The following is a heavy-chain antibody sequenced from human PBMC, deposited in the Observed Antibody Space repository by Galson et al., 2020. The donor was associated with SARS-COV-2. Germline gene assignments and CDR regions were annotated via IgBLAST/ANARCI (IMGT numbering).Heavy chain of an antibody. CDR1: GGSISSGSYY. Sequence: SETLSLTCTVSGGSISSGSYYWSWIRQPAGKGLEWIGRIYTSGSTNYNPSLKSRVTISVDTSKNQFSLKLSSVTAADTAVYYCARVPGKTGTTQNAFDIWGQGTMVTVSS. D-gene: IGHD1-1*01. CDR3: ARVPGKTGTTQNAFDI. V-gene: IGHV4-61*02. CDR2: IYTSGST. J-gene: IGHJ3*02.